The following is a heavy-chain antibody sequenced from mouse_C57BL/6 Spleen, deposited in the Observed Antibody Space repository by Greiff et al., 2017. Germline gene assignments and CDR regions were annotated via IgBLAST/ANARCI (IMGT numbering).Heavy chain of an antibody. V-gene: IGHV1-69*01. CDR2: IDPSDSYT. CDR3: ARLDDFAY. D-gene: IGHD2-3*01. Sequence: VQLQQSGAELVMPGASVKLSCKASGYTFTSYWMHWVKQRPGQGLEWIGEIDPSDSYTNYNQKFKGKSTLTVDKSSSTAYMQLSSLTSEDSAVYYCARLDDFAYWGQGTLVTVSA. CDR1: GYTFTSYW. J-gene: IGHJ3*01.